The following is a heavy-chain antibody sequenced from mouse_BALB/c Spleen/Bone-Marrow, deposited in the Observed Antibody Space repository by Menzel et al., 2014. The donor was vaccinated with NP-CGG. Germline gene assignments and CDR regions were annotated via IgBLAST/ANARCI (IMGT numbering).Heavy chain of an antibody. V-gene: IGHV4-1*02. CDR1: GFDFSRYW. CDR3: ARLGYYGYFDS. Sequence: EVKLQESGGGLVQPGGSLKLSCAASGFDFSRYWMSWVRQAPGKGLEWIGEINPESSTINYTPSLKDKFIISRDNAKNTLYLQTSKVRSEDTALDFCARLGYYGYFDSWGQGTPLTVSS. D-gene: IGHD2-3*01. J-gene: IGHJ2*01. CDR2: INPESSTI.